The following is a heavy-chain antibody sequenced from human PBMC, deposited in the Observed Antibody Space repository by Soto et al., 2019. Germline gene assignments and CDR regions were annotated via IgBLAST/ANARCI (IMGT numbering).Heavy chain of an antibody. V-gene: IGHV3-48*03. J-gene: IGHJ5*02. CDR1: GFTFSSYE. CDR3: ASSPGYYGSGSYPNWFDP. D-gene: IGHD3-10*01. CDR2: ISSSGSTI. Sequence: GGSLSRSCAASGFTFSSYEMNWVRHAPGKGLEWVSYISSSGSTIYYADAVKGRFTISRDNAKNSLYLQMNSLRAEDTAVYYCASSPGYYGSGSYPNWFDPWGQGTLVTVSS.